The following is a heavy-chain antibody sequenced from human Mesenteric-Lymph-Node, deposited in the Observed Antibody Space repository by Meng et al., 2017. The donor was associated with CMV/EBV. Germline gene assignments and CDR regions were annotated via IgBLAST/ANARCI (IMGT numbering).Heavy chain of an antibody. CDR1: GFTINNYW. CDR2: INQDEGEK. V-gene: IGHV3-7*01. CDR3: ARDKSGAMDV. Sequence: GESLKISCAASGFTINNYWMSWARQAPGKGLEWVATINQDEGEKYYVDSVKGRFTISRDNAKNSPHLQMNNLRVEDTAVYYCARDKSGAMDVWGQGTTVTVSS. J-gene: IGHJ6*02.